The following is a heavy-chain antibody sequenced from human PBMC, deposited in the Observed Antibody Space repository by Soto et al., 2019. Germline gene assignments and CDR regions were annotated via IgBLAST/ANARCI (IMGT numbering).Heavy chain of an antibody. CDR3: ARHDCSSTRCYNFGMDV. V-gene: IGHV5-10-1*01. CDR1: GYSFTNYW. Sequence: GESLKISCKGSGYSFTNYWISWVRQMPGKGLEWMGRIDPSDSYIKYSPSFQGYVTISADNSISTAYLQWSSLKASDTAMYYCARHDCSSTRCYNFGMDVWGQGTTVTVSS. D-gene: IGHD2-2*02. J-gene: IGHJ6*02. CDR2: IDPSDSYI.